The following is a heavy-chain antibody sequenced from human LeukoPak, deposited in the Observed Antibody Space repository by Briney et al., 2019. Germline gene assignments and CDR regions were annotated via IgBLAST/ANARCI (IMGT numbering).Heavy chain of an antibody. J-gene: IGHJ5*02. CDR1: GGTFSSYA. D-gene: IGHD2-2*02. Sequence: SVKVSCKASGGTFSSYAISWVRQAPGQGLEWMGGIIPIFGTANYAQKFQGRVTITTDESTSTAYMELSSLRSEGTAVYYCARDLGGRYCSSTSCYTLSGWFDPWGQGTLVTVSS. CDR3: ARDLGGRYCSSTSCYTLSGWFDP. CDR2: IIPIFGTA. V-gene: IGHV1-69*05.